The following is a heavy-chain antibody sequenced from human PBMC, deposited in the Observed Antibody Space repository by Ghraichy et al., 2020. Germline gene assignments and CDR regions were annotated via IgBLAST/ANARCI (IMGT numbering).Heavy chain of an antibody. CDR3: ARGGGLDYGDYLDAFDI. CDR1: GFTFSSYE. V-gene: IGHV3-48*03. CDR2: ISSSGSTI. Sequence: GSLRLSCAASGFTFSSYEMNWVRQAPGKGLEWVSYISSSGSTIYYADSVKGRFTISRDNAKNSLYLQMNSLRAEDTAVYYCARGGGLDYGDYLDAFDIWGQGTMVTVSS. D-gene: IGHD4-17*01. J-gene: IGHJ3*02.